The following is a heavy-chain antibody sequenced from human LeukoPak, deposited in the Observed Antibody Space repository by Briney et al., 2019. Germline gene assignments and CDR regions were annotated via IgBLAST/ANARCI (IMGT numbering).Heavy chain of an antibody. CDR2: IYGSGVSI. D-gene: IGHD1-26*01. CDR3: AKDLGWELPAEAY. Sequence: GGSLRLSCVASGFTFKNYVLNWVRQAPGKGLEWLATIYGSGVSISYADSVKGRFTISRDNSNNTLYLQMNSLRAEDTAMYYCAKDLGWELPAEAYWGQGILVTVSS. V-gene: IGHV3-23*01. J-gene: IGHJ4*02. CDR1: GFTFKNYV.